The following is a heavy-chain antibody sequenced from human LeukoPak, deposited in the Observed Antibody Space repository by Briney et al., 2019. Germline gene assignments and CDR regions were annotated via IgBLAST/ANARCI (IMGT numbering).Heavy chain of an antibody. CDR3: ARDVAVAGTGSGY. V-gene: IGHV3-21*01. CDR1: GFTFSSYS. CDR2: ISSSSYI. Sequence: GGSLRLSCAASGFTFSSYSMNWVRQAPGKGLEWVSSISSSSYIYYADSVKGRFTISRDNAKNSLYLQMNSLRAEDTAVYYCARDVAVAGTGSGYWGQGTLVTVSS. D-gene: IGHD6-19*01. J-gene: IGHJ4*02.